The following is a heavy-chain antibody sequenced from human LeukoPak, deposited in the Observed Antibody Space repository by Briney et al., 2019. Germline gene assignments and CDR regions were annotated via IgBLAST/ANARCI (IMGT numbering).Heavy chain of an antibody. D-gene: IGHD1-1*01. V-gene: IGHV3-30*18. CDR2: ISNDGSDK. Sequence: GGSLRLSCAASGFTFSSYGMHWVRQAPGKGLEWVAVISNDGSDKYYVDSVEGRFTISRDNSKSTLYLQMNSLRPADTAVYYCAKHSHSWYIGYFEYWGQGTLVTVSS. J-gene: IGHJ4*02. CDR3: AKHSHSWYIGYFEY. CDR1: GFTFSSYG.